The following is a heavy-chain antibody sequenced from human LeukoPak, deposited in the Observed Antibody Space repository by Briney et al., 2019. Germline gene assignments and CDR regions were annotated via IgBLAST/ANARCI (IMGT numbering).Heavy chain of an antibody. J-gene: IGHJ4*02. CDR2: IHTSGST. D-gene: IGHD3-22*01. CDR3: ARASYSYDINGWVPFDY. Sequence: ASETLSLTCTVSGGSISSYYWSWIRQPAGKGLEWMGRIHTSGSTNYNPSLKSRVTISGDTSKNQFSLRLSSVTAADTAVYYCARASYSYDINGWVPFDYWGQGTLVTVSS. CDR1: GGSISSYY. V-gene: IGHV4-4*07.